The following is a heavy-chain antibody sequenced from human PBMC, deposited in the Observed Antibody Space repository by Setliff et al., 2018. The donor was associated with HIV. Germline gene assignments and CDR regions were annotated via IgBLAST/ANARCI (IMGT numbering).Heavy chain of an antibody. CDR1: GGSMNANH. CDR2: IHVSGST. Sequence: SETLSLTCTVSGGSMNANHWSWIRQSPGKGPEWIAYIHVSGSTYLNPSLSSRVTISIDTSNNQFSLRLSSVTAADTAVYYCARTGYAFGVWGLGTMVTVSS. CDR3: ARTGYAFGV. V-gene: IGHV4-59*08. J-gene: IGHJ3*01.